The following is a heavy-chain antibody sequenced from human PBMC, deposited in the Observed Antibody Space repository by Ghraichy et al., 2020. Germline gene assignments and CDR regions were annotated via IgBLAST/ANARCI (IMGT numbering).Heavy chain of an antibody. J-gene: IGHJ4*02. CDR3: ASPYYYDISGYYTY. Sequence: SVKVSCKASGGTFSSYAISWVRQAPGQGLEWMGGIIPIFGTANYAQKFQGRVTITADESTSTAYMELSSLRSEDTAVYYCASPYYYDISGYYTYWGQGTLVTVSS. D-gene: IGHD3-22*01. CDR2: IIPIFGTA. CDR1: GGTFSSYA. V-gene: IGHV1-69*13.